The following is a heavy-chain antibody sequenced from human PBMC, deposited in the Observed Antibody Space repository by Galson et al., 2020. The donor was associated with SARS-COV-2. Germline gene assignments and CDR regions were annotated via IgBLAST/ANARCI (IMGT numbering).Heavy chain of an antibody. J-gene: IGHJ6*02. D-gene: IGHD3-16*01. CDR3: ARYYEYVWGRLYGMDV. Sequence: ESGPTLVKPTQTLTLTCTFSGFSLSTSGMCVSWIRQPPGKALEWLARIDWDDDKYYSTSLKTRLTISKDTSKNQVVLTMTNMDPVDTATYYCARYYEYVWGRLYGMDVWGQGTTVTVSS. CDR1: GFSLSTSGMC. V-gene: IGHV2-70*11. CDR2: IDWDDDK.